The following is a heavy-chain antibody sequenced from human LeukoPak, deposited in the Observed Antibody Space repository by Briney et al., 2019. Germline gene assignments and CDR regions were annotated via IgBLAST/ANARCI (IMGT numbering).Heavy chain of an antibody. CDR3: ARQRGSSIGDYVSWFDP. CDR2: IYYSGST. CDR1: GGSFSGYY. V-gene: IGHV4-59*08. J-gene: IGHJ5*02. Sequence: SETLSLTCAVYGGSFSGYYWSWIRQPPGKGLEWIGYIYYSGSTNYNPSLKSRVTISVDTSKNQFSLKLSSVTAADTAVYYCARQRGSSIGDYVSWFDPWGQGTLVTVSS. D-gene: IGHD4-17*01.